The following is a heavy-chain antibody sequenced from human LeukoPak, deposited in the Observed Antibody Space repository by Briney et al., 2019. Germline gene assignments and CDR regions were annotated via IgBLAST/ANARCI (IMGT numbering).Heavy chain of an antibody. D-gene: IGHD3-3*01. CDR1: GFTFSSYA. V-gene: IGHV3-23*01. Sequence: PPGGSLRLSCAASGFTFSSYAMSWVRQAPGKGLEWVSAISGSGGSTYYADSVKGRFTISRDNSKNTLYLQMNSLRAEDTAVYYCAKWGYDFWSGYPRFDPWGQGTLVTVSS. CDR3: AKWGYDFWSGYPRFDP. CDR2: ISGSGGST. J-gene: IGHJ5*02.